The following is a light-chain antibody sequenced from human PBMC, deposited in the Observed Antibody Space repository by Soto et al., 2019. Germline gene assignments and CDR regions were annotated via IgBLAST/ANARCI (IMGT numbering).Light chain of an antibody. V-gene: IGKV1-17*01. CDR1: QAIGSD. J-gene: IGKJ1*01. CDR2: AVS. Sequence: IPITQPPSPLSASIGDRVTISCRASQAIGSDLAWFQHRPGTAPQRLIFAVSSLQSGVPSRFSGSGSGTDFSLTISSLQPEDFATYFCLQYNTLPPTFGQGTKVDIK. CDR3: LQYNTLPPT.